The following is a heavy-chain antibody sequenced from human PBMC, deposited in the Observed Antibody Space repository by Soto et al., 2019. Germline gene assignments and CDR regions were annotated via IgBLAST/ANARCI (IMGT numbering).Heavy chain of an antibody. J-gene: IGHJ3*02. CDR1: GFTFSSYG. V-gene: IGHV3-33*01. Sequence: QVQLVESGGGVVQPGRSLRLSCAASGFTFSSYGMHWVRQAPGKGLVWVAVIWYDGSNKYYADSVKGRFTISRDNSKNTLYLQMNSLRAEDTAVYYCARANSGYDLGGYAFDIWGQGTMVTVSS. CDR2: IWYDGSNK. CDR3: ARANSGYDLGGYAFDI. D-gene: IGHD5-12*01.